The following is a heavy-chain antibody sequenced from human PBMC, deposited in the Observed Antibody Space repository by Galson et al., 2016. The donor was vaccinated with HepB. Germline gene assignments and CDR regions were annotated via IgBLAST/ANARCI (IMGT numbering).Heavy chain of an antibody. V-gene: IGHV3-30*18. CDR3: AKRHEYCPPVGCSVDS. Sequence: SLRLSCAASGFTFNRRGMHWVRQAPGKGLEWVAADSMDGRRKFYADSVKGRFTISRDNSNNMLFLQMSSLRVDDTAVYYCAKRHEYCPPVGCSVDSWGQGTLVTVSP. CDR1: GFTFNRRG. D-gene: IGHD2/OR15-2a*01. J-gene: IGHJ4*02. CDR2: DSMDGRRK.